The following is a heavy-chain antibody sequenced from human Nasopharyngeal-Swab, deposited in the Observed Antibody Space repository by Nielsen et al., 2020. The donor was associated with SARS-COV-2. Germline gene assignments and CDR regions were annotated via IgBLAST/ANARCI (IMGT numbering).Heavy chain of an antibody. CDR1: EFIFSSYA. V-gene: IGHV3-30*04. CDR2: ISYDGGNQ. J-gene: IGHJ5*01. Sequence: GESLKIPCAASEFIFSSYAMHWVRQAPGKGLEWVALISYDGGNQYYADSVKGRFTISRDNSKNTLYLQMNSLRIEDTAVYYCAREGVKYQVLHNWFDSWGQGTLVTVSS. CDR3: AREGVKYQVLHNWFDS. D-gene: IGHD4/OR15-4a*01.